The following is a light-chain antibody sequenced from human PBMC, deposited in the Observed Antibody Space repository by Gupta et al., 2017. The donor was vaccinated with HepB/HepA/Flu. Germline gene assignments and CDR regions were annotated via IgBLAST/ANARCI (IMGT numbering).Light chain of an antibody. V-gene: IGLV2-23*02. J-gene: IGLJ2*01. CDR1: RNDVGNYNL. CDR2: EVT. Sequence: QSALTQPASVCGSPGESIHISCSGTRNDVGNYNLVSWYQQHPGKAPKLMIYEVTKRPSGVSNRFSGSKSGNTASLTISGLQAEDDADYYCSSYAGSRTFVVFGGGTKLTVL. CDR3: SSYAGSRTFVV.